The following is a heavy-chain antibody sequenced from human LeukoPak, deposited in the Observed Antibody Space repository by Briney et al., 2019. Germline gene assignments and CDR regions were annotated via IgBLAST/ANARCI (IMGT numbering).Heavy chain of an antibody. J-gene: IGHJ4*02. CDR1: GGXISSXX. Sequence: SXTCXVSGGXISSXXXSWIRQPXXXXXEWIGYIYYSGSTNYNPSLKSRLTISVDTSKNQFSLKLSFVTAADTAVYYCARVGGSGTIFDYWGQGTLVTVSS. CDR3: ARVGGSGTIFDY. CDR2: IYYSGST. D-gene: IGHD3-3*01. V-gene: IGHV4-59*01.